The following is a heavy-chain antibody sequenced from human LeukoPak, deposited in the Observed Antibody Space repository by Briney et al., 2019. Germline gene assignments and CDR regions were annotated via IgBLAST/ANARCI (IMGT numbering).Heavy chain of an antibody. CDR1: GDSVSSRNIA. CDR3: AGDKSLAFDF. D-gene: IGHD3-16*02. CDR2: IYYTSKWNY. V-gene: IGHV6-1*01. Sequence: SQTLSLTCAISGDSVSSRNIAWNWIRQSPSRGLEWLGRIYYTSKWNYDYVISMKGRITINPDTSKNQFSLQLNSVTPEDTAIYYCAGDKSLAFDFWGQGTVVTVSS. J-gene: IGHJ3*01.